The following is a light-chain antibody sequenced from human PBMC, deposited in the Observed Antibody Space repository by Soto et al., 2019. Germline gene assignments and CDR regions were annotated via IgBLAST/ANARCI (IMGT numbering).Light chain of an antibody. Sequence: TQSPDSLAVSLGERPTITCMSSQIVIYSSNSWIAWYQVKPGQAPRLLIYDTSSRATGIPDRFSGSGSGTDFTLTITRLEPEDFAVFYCQQYGTSEIIFGQGTRLEIK. CDR2: DTS. CDR1: QIVIYSS. V-gene: IGKV3-20*01. J-gene: IGKJ5*01. CDR3: QQYGTSEII.